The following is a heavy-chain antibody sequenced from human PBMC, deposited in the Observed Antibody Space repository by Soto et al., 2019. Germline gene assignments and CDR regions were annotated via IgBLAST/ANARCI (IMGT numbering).Heavy chain of an antibody. CDR3: VRVWYNSGWYSSGGWFDP. Sequence: QVQLQESGPGLVKPSGTLYLTCGVSGGSISSSSWWTWVRQPPGKGLEWIGEIYHSGSTNYNSSLKGRVTISVDKSKNQFSLNLSSVTAADTAVYYCVRVWYNSGWYSSGGWFDPWGQGTLVTVSS. D-gene: IGHD6-19*01. CDR2: IYHSGST. J-gene: IGHJ5*02. CDR1: GGSISSSSW. V-gene: IGHV4-4*02.